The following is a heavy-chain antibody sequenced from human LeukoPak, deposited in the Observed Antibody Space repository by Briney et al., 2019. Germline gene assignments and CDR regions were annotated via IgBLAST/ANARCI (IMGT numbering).Heavy chain of an antibody. CDR2: ISGSGGST. Sequence: GGSLRLSCAASGFTFSSYAMSWVRQGPGKGLEWVSAISGSGGSTYYADSVKGRFTISRDNSKNTLYLQMNSLRAEDTAVYYCAKQEGGDYDFWSGYYPNHFDYWGQGTLVTVSS. CDR1: GFTFSSYA. D-gene: IGHD3-3*01. CDR3: AKQEGGDYDFWSGYYPNHFDY. V-gene: IGHV3-23*01. J-gene: IGHJ4*02.